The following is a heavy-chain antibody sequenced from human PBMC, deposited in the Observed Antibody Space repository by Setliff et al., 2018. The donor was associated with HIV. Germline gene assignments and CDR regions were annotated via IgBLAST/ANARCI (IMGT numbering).Heavy chain of an antibody. CDR3: TPQRPVGY. CDR2: ISSSSSTI. Sequence: PGGSLRLSCAASGFAFSSSEMNWVRQAPGKGLEWVSYISSSSSTIYYADSVKGRFTISRDNAKNSLYLQMNSLRAEDTAVYYCTPQRPVGYWGQGTPVTVSS. J-gene: IGHJ4*02. D-gene: IGHD6-25*01. CDR1: GFAFSSSE. V-gene: IGHV3-48*03.